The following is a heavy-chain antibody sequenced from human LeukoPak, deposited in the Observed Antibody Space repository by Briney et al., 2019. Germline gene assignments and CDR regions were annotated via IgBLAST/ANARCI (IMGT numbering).Heavy chain of an antibody. J-gene: IGHJ1*01. CDR3: ARGGAARLHFQN. CDR2: IYHSGST. D-gene: IGHD6-6*01. Sequence: PSETLSLTCTVSGGSISTYYWNWIRQPPGKGLEWIGYIYHSGSTNYNPSLQSRVTISVDTSKNQFSLNLNSVTAADTAVYYCARGGAARLHFQNWGQGTLVAVSS. V-gene: IGHV4-59*01. CDR1: GGSISTYY.